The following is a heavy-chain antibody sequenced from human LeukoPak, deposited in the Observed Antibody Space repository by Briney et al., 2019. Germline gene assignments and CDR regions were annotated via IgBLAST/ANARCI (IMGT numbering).Heavy chain of an antibody. CDR2: IYHSGST. CDR3: ASDSSGYYYFDY. J-gene: IGHJ4*02. D-gene: IGHD3-22*01. CDR1: GGSISSSSYY. Sequence: SETLSLTCTVSGGSISSSSYYWGWIRQPPGKGLEWIGSIYHSGSTYYNPSLKSRVTISVDTSKNQFSLKLSSVTAADSAVYYCASDSSGYYYFDYWGQGTLVSVSS. V-gene: IGHV4-39*07.